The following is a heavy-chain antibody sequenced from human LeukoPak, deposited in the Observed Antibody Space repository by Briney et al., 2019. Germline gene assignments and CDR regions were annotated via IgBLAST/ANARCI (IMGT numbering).Heavy chain of an antibody. CDR2: IRSKAYGGTT. CDR1: GFTFGDYA. D-gene: IGHD3-3*01. CDR3: TRPREVRFLEWLFY. J-gene: IGHJ4*02. Sequence: PGGSLRLSCTASGFTFGDYAMSWVRQAPGKGLEWVGFIRSKAYGGTTEYAASVKGRFTISRDDSKSIAYLQMNSLKTEDTAVYYCTRPREVRFLEWLFYWGQGTLVTVSS. V-gene: IGHV3-49*04.